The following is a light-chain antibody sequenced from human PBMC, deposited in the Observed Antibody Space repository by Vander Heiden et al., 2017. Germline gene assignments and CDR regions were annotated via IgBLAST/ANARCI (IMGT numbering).Light chain of an antibody. CDR1: QSVSSF. CDR2: DAS. V-gene: IGKV3-11*01. J-gene: IGKJ4*01. CDR3: QQQTNGHPSNT. Sequence: EIVLTQSPATLSLSPGERATLSCRASQSVSSFLAWYKQKPGQAPRLLIYDASNRATGIKARFSGSGDGTDFTLTISSREPEDFEVYYCQQQTNGHPSNTFGGGTKVEIK.